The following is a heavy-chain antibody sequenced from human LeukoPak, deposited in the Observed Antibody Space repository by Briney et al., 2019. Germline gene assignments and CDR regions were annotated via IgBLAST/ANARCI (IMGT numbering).Heavy chain of an antibody. CDR1: GFTFSGSA. V-gene: IGHV3-73*01. CDR2: IRSKANSYAT. Sequence: AGGSLRLSCAASGFTFSGSAMHWVRQASGKGLEWVGRIRSKANSYATAYAASVKGRFTISRDDSKNTAYLQMNSLKTEDTAVYYCNRPLGDRDYWGQGTLVTVSS. J-gene: IGHJ4*02. D-gene: IGHD3-10*01. CDR3: NRPLGDRDY.